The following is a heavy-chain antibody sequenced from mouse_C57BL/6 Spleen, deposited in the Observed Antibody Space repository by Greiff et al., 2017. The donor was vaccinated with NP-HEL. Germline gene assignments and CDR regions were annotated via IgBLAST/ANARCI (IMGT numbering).Heavy chain of an antibody. CDR1: GYAFSSSW. CDR3: GRDGGYYAMDY. J-gene: IGHJ4*01. Sequence: QVQLQQSGPELVKPGASVKISCKASGYAFSSSWMNWVKQRPGKGLEWIGRIYPGDGDTNYNGKFKGKATLAADKSSSTAYMQLSSLTSEDSAVYFCGRDGGYYAMDYWGQGTSVTVSS. V-gene: IGHV1-82*01. CDR2: IYPGDGDT.